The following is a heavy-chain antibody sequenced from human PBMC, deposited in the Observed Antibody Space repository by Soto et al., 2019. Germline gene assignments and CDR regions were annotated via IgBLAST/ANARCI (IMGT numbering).Heavy chain of an antibody. D-gene: IGHD6-6*01. J-gene: IGHJ4*01. CDR1: GYIFTDHY. CDR2: INPNTGGT. V-gene: IGHV1-2*02. Sequence: ASVKVSCKASGYIFTDHYLHWVRQAPGQGLEYMGWINPNTGGTKYTQKFQGRVSMTGGTLLLNWLTSDDTAVYYCARSLSTIGARLDYWGQGTLVTVSS. CDR3: ARSLSTIGARLDY.